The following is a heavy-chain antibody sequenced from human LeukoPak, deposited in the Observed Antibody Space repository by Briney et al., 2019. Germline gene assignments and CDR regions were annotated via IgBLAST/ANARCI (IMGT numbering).Heavy chain of an antibody. Sequence: SETLSLTCTVSGGSISNYYWSWIRQPPGKGLEWIGNIFYSGSPNYNPSLKSRVTLSFDTSKNQFSLTLSSVTAADTAVYYCARVGDLAAAGTYDSWGQGTLVTVSS. CDR3: ARVGDLAAAGTYDS. D-gene: IGHD6-13*01. V-gene: IGHV4-59*08. CDR1: GGSISNYY. CDR2: IFYSGSP. J-gene: IGHJ4*02.